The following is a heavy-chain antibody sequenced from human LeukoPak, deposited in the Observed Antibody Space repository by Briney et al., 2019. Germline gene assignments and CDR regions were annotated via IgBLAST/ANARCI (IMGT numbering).Heavy chain of an antibody. CDR2: IYASGSS. D-gene: IGHD1-26*01. CDR1: GGSISSSY. Sequence: TSETLSLTCNVSGGSISSSYWSWIRQPAGKGLEWIGRIYASGSSNYNPSLKSRVTMSVDTSKNQISLNLSSVTAADTAVYYCAREGGSSRSLENWGQGTLVTVSS. CDR3: AREGGSSRSLEN. V-gene: IGHV4-4*07. J-gene: IGHJ4*02.